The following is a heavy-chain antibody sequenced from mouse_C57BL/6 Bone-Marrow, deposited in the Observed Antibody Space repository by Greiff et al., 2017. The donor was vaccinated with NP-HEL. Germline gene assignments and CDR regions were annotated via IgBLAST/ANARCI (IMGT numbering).Heavy chain of an antibody. J-gene: IGHJ2*01. V-gene: IGHV14-3*01. CDR3: AKSLYYYGRSLYY. Sequence: VQLQQSVAELVRPGTSVKLSCTASGFNIKNTYMHWVKQRPEQGLEWIGRIDPANGNTKYAPKFQGKATITADTSSNTAYLQLSSLTSEDTAIYYCAKSLYYYGRSLYYWGQGTTLTVSS. CDR2: IDPANGNT. D-gene: IGHD1-1*01. CDR1: GFNIKNTY.